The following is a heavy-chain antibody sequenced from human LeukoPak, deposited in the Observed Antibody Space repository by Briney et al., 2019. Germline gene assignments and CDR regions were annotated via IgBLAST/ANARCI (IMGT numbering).Heavy chain of an antibody. D-gene: IGHD6-13*01. J-gene: IGHJ4*02. CDR3: ARSAAGRGYYFDY. CDR2: IYSGGST. Sequence: GGSLRLSCAASGFTVSSNYMSWVRQARGKGLEWVSVIYSGGSTYYADSVKGRFTISRDNSKNTLYLQMNSLRAEDTAVYYCARSAAGRGYYFDYWGQGTLVTVSS. CDR1: GFTVSSNY. V-gene: IGHV3-66*01.